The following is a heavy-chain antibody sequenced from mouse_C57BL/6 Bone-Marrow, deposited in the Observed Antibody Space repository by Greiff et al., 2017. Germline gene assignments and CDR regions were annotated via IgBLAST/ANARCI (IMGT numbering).Heavy chain of an antibody. J-gene: IGHJ1*03. D-gene: IGHD1-1*01. CDR2: INPNNGGS. CDR3: ARSGVYGSSLYWYFDV. Sequence: QVQLQQPGTELVKPGASVKLSCKASGYTFTSYWMHWVKQRPGQGLEWIGNINPNNGGSNYNEKFKNKATLTVDKSSSTTYMQLSSLTSEDSAVYLWARSGVYGSSLYWYFDVWGTGTTVTVSS. CDR1: GYTFTSYW. V-gene: IGHV1-53*01.